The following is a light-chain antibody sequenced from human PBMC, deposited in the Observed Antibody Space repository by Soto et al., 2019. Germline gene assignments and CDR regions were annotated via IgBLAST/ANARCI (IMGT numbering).Light chain of an antibody. CDR1: QSLRSS. J-gene: IGKJ1*01. V-gene: IGKV3-20*01. CDR2: GAS. Sequence: ETMMTQSPDTLSVSLGERATLSCRASQSLRSSLAWYQQKPGQAPRLLIYGASSRATGIPDRFSGSGSGTDFTLTISRLEPEDFAVYYCQQYGSSPRTFGQGTKV. CDR3: QQYGSSPRT.